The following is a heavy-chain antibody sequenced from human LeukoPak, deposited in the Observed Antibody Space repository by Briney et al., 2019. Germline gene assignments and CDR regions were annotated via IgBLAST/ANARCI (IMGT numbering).Heavy chain of an antibody. CDR2: IYYSGST. CDR1: GGSISNNY. J-gene: IGHJ4*02. D-gene: IGHD5-18*01. V-gene: IGHV4-59*12. Sequence: SETLSLTCTVSGGSISNNYWSWFRQPPGKGLEWIGYIYYSGSTNYNPSLKSRVTISVDTSKSQFSLKLSSVTAADTAVYYCARGGYSYGYPLDYWGQGTLVTVSS. CDR3: ARGGYSYGYPLDY.